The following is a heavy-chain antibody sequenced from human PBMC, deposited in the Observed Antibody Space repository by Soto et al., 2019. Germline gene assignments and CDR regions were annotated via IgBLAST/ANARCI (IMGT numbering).Heavy chain of an antibody. CDR2: IYWDDDK. D-gene: IGHD3-22*01. J-gene: IGHJ4*02. CDR1: GFSPRPRGGG. Sequence: CSTLGEPPQTLPLTRTLSGFSPRPRGGGVGWVPPPPGKALEWLALIYWDDDKRYSPSLKSRLTITKDTSKNQVVLTMTNMDPVDTATYYCAHCTYYYDSSGYRRWDYWGQGTLVTVSS. V-gene: IGHV2-5*02. CDR3: AHCTYYYDSSGYRRWDY.